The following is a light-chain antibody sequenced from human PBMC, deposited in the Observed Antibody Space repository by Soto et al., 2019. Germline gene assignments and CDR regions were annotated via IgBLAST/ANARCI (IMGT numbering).Light chain of an antibody. J-gene: IGLJ1*01. Sequence: QSVLTQPSSASGSPGQSVTISCTGTSSVVGGYSSVAWFQHHPGKAPKLMIYEVSKRPSGVPDRFSGSKSGNTASLTVSGLQAEDEADYYCISYAGSNNYVFGTGTKVTVL. CDR2: EVS. CDR1: SSVVGGYSS. CDR3: ISYAGSNNYV. V-gene: IGLV2-8*01.